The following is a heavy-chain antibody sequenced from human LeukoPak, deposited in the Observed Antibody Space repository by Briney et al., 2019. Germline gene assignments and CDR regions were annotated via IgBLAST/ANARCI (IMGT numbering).Heavy chain of an antibody. J-gene: IGHJ6*02. CDR3: ARAYYDSLTGFYLDGMDV. V-gene: IGHV3-21*01. CDR2: IGDNSSYI. Sequence: GGSLRLSCAASGFGFGSYTMSWVRQAPGKGLEWVSSIGDNSSYIHYGDSVKGRLTISRDNANKVVYLQMNSLRGEDTAVYYCARAYYDSLTGFYLDGMDVWGQGTTVIVSS. D-gene: IGHD3-9*01. CDR1: GFGFGSYT.